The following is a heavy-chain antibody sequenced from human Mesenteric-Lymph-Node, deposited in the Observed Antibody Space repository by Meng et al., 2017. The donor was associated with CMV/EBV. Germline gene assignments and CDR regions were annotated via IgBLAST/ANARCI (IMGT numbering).Heavy chain of an antibody. J-gene: IGHJ4*02. CDR2: IYYTGST. D-gene: IGHD3-22*01. CDR1: GGSISSYY. CDR3: ARVGDIYDSSGYYYDC. Sequence: SETLSLTCTVSGGSISSYYWSWIRQPPGKGLEWIGYIYYTGSTHYNPSLKSRVTISVDTSNNQFSLKLSSVTAADTAVYYCARVGDIYDSSGYYYDCWGQGTLVTVSS. V-gene: IGHV4-59*01.